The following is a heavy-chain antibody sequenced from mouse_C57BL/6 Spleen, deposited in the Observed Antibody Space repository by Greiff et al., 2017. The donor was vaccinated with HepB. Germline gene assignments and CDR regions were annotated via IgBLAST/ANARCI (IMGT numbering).Heavy chain of an antibody. Sequence: EVQRVESGGGLVKPGGSLKLSCAASGFTFSDYGMHWVRQAPEKGLEWVAYSSSGSSTIYYADTVKGRFTISRDNAKNTLFLQMTSLRSEDTAMYYCARGDYGSSSWFAYWGQGTLVTVSA. CDR2: SSSGSSTI. CDR1: GFTFSDYG. D-gene: IGHD1-1*01. CDR3: ARGDYGSSSWFAY. J-gene: IGHJ3*01. V-gene: IGHV5-17*01.